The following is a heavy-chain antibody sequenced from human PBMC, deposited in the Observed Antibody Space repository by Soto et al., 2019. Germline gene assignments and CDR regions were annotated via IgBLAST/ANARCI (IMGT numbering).Heavy chain of an antibody. D-gene: IGHD2-15*01. J-gene: IGHJ4*02. CDR1: GYTFTSYA. CDR3: ARESSGGEFDH. V-gene: IGHV1-3*05. CDR2: INAGNGNT. Sequence: QVQLVQSGAEEKKPGASVKVSCKASGYTFTSYAMHWVRQAPGQRLEWMGWINAGNGNTKYSQTFKGRVAITRATSASTAYRELSSLRSEATAVYYCARESSGGEFDHWGQGTLVTVSS.